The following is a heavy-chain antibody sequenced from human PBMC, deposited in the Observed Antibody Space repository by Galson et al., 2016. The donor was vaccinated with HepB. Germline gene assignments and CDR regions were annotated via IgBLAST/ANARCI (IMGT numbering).Heavy chain of an antibody. J-gene: IGHJ4*01. CDR2: IYHSGSA. CDR3: VRDRRLQGLDY. D-gene: IGHD5-24*01. V-gene: IGHV4-31*03. Sequence: TLSLTCTVSGDSITSGGYYWSWVRQHPGKGLEWIGYIYHSGSAYYNPSLKSRLSMSVDTSKNQFSLKLNSLAAADTAIYYCVRDRRLQGLDYWGQGILVTGSA. CDR1: GDSITSGGYY.